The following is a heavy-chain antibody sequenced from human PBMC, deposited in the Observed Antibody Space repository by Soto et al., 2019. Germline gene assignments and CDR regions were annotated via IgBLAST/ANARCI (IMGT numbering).Heavy chain of an antibody. V-gene: IGHV4-31*03. J-gene: IGHJ6*02. CDR3: ARVCGGDCHYGMDV. CDR1: GGSISGGGCY. D-gene: IGHD2-21*02. CDR2: IYYSGST. Sequence: QVQLQESGPGLVKPSQTLSLTCTVSGGSISGGGCYWTWIRQHPGKGLEWIGYIYYSGSTYYNPSLKSRVTISVDTSKNQFSLKLSSVTAADPAVYYCARVCGGDCHYGMDVWGQGTTVTVSS.